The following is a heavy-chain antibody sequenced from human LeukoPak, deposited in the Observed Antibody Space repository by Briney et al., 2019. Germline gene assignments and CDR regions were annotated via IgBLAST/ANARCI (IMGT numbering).Heavy chain of an antibody. CDR1: GFTFSSYA. CDR3: AKEAYDILTGYHDAFDI. D-gene: IGHD3-9*01. CDR2: ISGSGGST. Sequence: HPGGSLRLSCAASGFTFSSYAMSWVRQAPGKGLEWVSAISGSGGSTYYADSVKGRFTISRDNSKNTLYLQMNSLRAEDTAVYYCAKEAYDILTGYHDAFDIWGQGTMVTVSS. V-gene: IGHV3-23*01. J-gene: IGHJ3*02.